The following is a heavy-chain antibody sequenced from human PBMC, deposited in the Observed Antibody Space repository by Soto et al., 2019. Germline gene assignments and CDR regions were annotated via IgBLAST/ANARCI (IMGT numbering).Heavy chain of an antibody. J-gene: IGHJ6*02. CDR3: ARSEGGPPYYYYYGMDV. CDR1: GYSFTSYW. V-gene: IGHV5-51*01. CDR2: IYPGDSDT. Sequence: RGESLKISCKGSGYSFTSYWIGWVRQMPGKGLEWMGIIYPGDSDTRYSPSFQGQVTISADKSISTAYLQWSSLKASDTAMYYWARSEGGPPYYYYYGMDVWGQGTTVTVSS.